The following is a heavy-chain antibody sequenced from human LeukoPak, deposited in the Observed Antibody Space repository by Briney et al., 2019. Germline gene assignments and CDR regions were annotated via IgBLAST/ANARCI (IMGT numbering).Heavy chain of an antibody. CDR3: ARDQSAYGSGDYYYYDAFNI. Sequence: ASVKVSCKASGHTFTRYALHWVRQAPGRRLEWMGWNNAGNGHTKYSQQFQGRVTITRDTSASTAYMELSSLRSEDMAVYYCARDQSAYGSGDYYYYDAFNIWGQGTTVTVSS. CDR2: NNAGNGHT. CDR1: GHTFTRYA. D-gene: IGHD3-22*01. J-gene: IGHJ3*02. V-gene: IGHV1-3*02.